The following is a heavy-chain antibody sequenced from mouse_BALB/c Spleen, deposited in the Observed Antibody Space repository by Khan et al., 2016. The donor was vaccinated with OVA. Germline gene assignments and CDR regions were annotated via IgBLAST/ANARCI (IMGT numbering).Heavy chain of an antibody. D-gene: IGHD1-1*01. CDR2: ISYSGNT. V-gene: IGHV3-2*02. J-gene: IGHJ2*01. Sequence: EVQLQESGPGLVKPSQSLSLTGTVTGYSITSDYAWNWIRQFPGNKLEWMGFISYSGNTNYNPSLKSRFSITRDTSKNQFFLQLNSVTTEDTATYYCARIYGGDFDYWGQGTTLTVSS. CDR3: ARIYGGDFDY. CDR1: GYSITSDYA.